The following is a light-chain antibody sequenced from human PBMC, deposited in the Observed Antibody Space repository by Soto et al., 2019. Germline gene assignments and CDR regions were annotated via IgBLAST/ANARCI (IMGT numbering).Light chain of an antibody. CDR3: QQYGSSPRV. CDR2: GAS. V-gene: IGKV3-20*01. Sequence: EIVLTQSPGTLSLSPGERATLSCRASQSVSSSYLAWYQQKPGQAPRLLIYGASSRATGIPDRFSGSGSGTDFTLTISRLEPEEFAVYYCQQYGSSPRVFGGGTKVELQ. J-gene: IGKJ4*01. CDR1: QSVSSSY.